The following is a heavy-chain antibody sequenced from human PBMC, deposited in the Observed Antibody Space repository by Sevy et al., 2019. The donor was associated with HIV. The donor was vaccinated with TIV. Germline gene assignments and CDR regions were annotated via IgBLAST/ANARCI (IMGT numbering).Heavy chain of an antibody. J-gene: IGHJ1*01. CDR3: AKDVYYYDSSGPRD. V-gene: IGHV3-30*18. CDR1: GFTFSSYG. D-gene: IGHD3-22*01. Sequence: GGSLRLSCAASGFTFSSYGMHWVRQAPGKGLEWVAVISYDGSNKYYADSVKGRFTISRDNSKNTLYLQMNSLRVEDTAVYYCAKDVYYYDSSGPRDWGQGTLVTVSS. CDR2: ISYDGSNK.